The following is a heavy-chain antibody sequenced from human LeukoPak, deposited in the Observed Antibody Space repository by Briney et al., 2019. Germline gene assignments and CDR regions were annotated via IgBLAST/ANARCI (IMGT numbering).Heavy chain of an antibody. V-gene: IGHV3-48*03. CDR3: ARARGYSGYDSANFDY. Sequence: GGSLRLSCAASGFTFSSYEMNWVRQAPGKGLEWVSYISSSGSTIYYADSVKGRFTISRDNAKNSLYLQMNSLRAEDTAVYYCARARGYSGYDSANFDYWGQGTLVTVS. D-gene: IGHD5-12*01. J-gene: IGHJ4*02. CDR1: GFTFSSYE. CDR2: ISSSGSTI.